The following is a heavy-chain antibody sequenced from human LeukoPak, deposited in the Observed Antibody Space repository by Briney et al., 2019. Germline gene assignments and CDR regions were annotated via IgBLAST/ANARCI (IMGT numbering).Heavy chain of an antibody. J-gene: IGHJ4*02. D-gene: IGHD1-7*01. V-gene: IGHV3-30*03. CDR3: AGVTITGTTPFDY. CDR1: GFTFSSYG. Sequence: SGGSLRLSCAASGFTFSSYGMHWVRQAPGKGLEWVAVISYDGSNKYYADSVKGRFTISRDNSKNTLYLQMNSLRAEDTAVYYCAGVTITGTTPFDYWGQGTLVTVSS. CDR2: ISYDGSNK.